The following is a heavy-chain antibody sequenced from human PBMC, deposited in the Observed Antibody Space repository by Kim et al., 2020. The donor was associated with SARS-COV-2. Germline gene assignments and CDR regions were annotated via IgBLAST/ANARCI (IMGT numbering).Heavy chain of an antibody. CDR3: ASCYSSSCGVRFGYFQH. V-gene: IGHV3-30*04. CDR2: ISYDGSNK. CDR1: GFTFSSYA. D-gene: IGHD6-13*01. J-gene: IGHJ1*01. Sequence: GGSLRLSCAASGFTFSSYAMHWVRQAPGKGLEWVAVISYDGSNKYYADSVKGRFTISRDNSKNTLYLQMNSLRAEDTAVYYCASCYSSSCGVRFGYFQHWGQGTLVTVSS.